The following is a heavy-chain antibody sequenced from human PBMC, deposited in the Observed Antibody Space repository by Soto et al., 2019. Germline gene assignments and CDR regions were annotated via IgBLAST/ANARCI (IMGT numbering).Heavy chain of an antibody. D-gene: IGHD6-6*01. CDR1: GGSISSSSYY. Sequence: SETLSLTCTVSGGSISSSSYYWGWIRQPPGKGLEWIGSIYYGGSTYYNPSLKSRVTISVDTSKNQFSLKLSSVTAADTAVYYCASEYSSSSSNWFDPWGQGTLVTVSS. J-gene: IGHJ5*02. CDR2: IYYGGST. CDR3: ASEYSSSSSNWFDP. V-gene: IGHV4-39*01.